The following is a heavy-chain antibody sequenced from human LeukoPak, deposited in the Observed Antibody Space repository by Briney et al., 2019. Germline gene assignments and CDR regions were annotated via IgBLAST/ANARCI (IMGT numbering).Heavy chain of an antibody. CDR3: ARNPTPGRRWFGEFNTHGFDY. V-gene: IGHV4-61*02. J-gene: IGHJ4*02. CDR2: IFTSGST. D-gene: IGHD3-10*01. CDR1: GGSISSGRFY. Sequence: SQTLSLTCTVSGGSISSGRFYWSWIRQPAGKGLEWIGRIFTSGSTNYNPSLKSRVSISVNTSKNQFSLKLSSVTAADTAVYYCARNPTPGRRWFGEFNTHGFDYWGQGTLVTVSS.